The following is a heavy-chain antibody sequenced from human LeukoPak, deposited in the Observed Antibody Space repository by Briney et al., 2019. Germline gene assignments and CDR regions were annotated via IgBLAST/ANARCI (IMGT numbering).Heavy chain of an antibody. CDR3: ATVYKDWNCDATFDY. CDR1: GYTLTEFS. Sequence: ASVRVSCKVSGYTLTEFSMHWVRQAPGKGLEWMAGFHPEDGETFYAQTFQGRFTMTEDTSTDTAYMELSSLRAEDTAVYYCATVYKDWNCDATFDYWGQGTLVTVSS. J-gene: IGHJ4*02. CDR2: FHPEDGET. D-gene: IGHD1-7*01. V-gene: IGHV1-24*01.